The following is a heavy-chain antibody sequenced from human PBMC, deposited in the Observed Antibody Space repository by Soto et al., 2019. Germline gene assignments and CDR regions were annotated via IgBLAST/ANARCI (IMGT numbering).Heavy chain of an antibody. Sequence: QLQLQESGSGLVKPSQTLSLTCAVSGGSINTATHSWSWIRQPPGKGLEWIGYIYHSGSTYYNPSVKSRVAISKAKSNNQFALGVSSVTAADTAVYYCARGGGVTTTGDDYWGQGILVTVSS. V-gene: IGHV4-30-2*01. CDR1: GGSINTATHS. D-gene: IGHD4-4*01. CDR3: ARGGGVTTTGDDY. J-gene: IGHJ4*02. CDR2: IYHSGST.